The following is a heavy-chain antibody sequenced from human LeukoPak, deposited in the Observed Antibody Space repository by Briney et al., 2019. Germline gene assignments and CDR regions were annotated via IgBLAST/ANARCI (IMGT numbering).Heavy chain of an antibody. CDR2: IYHSGNT. J-gene: IGHJ4*02. CDR1: GGSISSAGYS. CDR3: AKLGRYDYFIDY. Sequence: KSSQTLSLTCAVCGGSISSAGYSWSWIRQPPGKGLEWIGYIYHSGNTYYNSSLKSRVTISVDRSKNQFSLKLTSVTAPDTAVYYCAKLGRYDYFIDYWGQGTLVTASS. D-gene: IGHD3-16*01. V-gene: IGHV4-30-2*02.